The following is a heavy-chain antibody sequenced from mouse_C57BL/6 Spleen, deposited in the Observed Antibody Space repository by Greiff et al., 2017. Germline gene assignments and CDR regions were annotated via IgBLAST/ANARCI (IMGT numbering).Heavy chain of an antibody. Sequence: QVQLKESGPELVKPGASVKISCKASGYAFSSSWMNWVKQRPGKGLEWIGRIYPGDGDTNYNGKFKGKATLTADKSSSTAYMQLSSLTSEDSAVYYCARWDYGSSLYYFDYWGQGTTLTVSS. J-gene: IGHJ2*01. D-gene: IGHD1-1*01. CDR3: ARWDYGSSLYYFDY. V-gene: IGHV1-82*01. CDR1: GYAFSSSW. CDR2: IYPGDGDT.